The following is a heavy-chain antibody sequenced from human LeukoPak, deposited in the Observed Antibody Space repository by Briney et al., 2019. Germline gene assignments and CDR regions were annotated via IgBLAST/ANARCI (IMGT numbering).Heavy chain of an antibody. CDR3: ARALAARQDY. D-gene: IGHD6-6*01. V-gene: IGHV3-66*02. J-gene: IGHJ4*02. CDR1: GFTVSSNY. CDR2: IYSGGST. Sequence: PGGSLRLSCAASGFTVSSNYMSWVRQAPGKGLEWVSVIYSGGSTYYADSVKGRFTISRDNSKNTLYLQLNSLRTEDTAVYYCARALAARQDYWGQGNLVTVSS.